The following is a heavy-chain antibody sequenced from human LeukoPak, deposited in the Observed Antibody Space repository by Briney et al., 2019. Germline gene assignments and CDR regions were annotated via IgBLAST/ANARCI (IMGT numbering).Heavy chain of an antibody. CDR2: IYPGDSDS. V-gene: IGHV5-51*01. J-gene: IGHJ4*02. CDR1: GYNFANSW. Sequence: GEPLKISCQDSGYNFANSWIGWGRQLPGKGLEWMGIIYPGDSDSRYNPSFQGQATISADKSISTAYLQWSSRKASDTAMYYCARQVGPSHFDSWGQGTLVTVSS. CDR3: ARQVGPSHFDS. D-gene: IGHD1-26*01.